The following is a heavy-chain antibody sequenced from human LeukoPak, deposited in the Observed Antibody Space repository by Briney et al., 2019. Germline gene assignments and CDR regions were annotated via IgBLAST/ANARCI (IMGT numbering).Heavy chain of an antibody. V-gene: IGHV3-33*06. CDR2: IWYDGSNK. CDR3: AKDVDVFEI. Sequence: PEWVAVIWYDGSNKYYADSVKGRFTISRDNSENTLYLQMNSLSAGDTAVYYPAKDVDVFEIQGHATMVTDSS. J-gene: IGHJ3*02.